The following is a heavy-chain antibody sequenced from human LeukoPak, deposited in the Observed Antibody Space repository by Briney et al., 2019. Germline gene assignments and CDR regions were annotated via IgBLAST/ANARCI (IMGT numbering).Heavy chain of an antibody. D-gene: IGHD2-2*01. CDR3: ARDWYNVVVPAAASSPEDAFDI. J-gene: IGHJ3*02. CDR2: INSDGSST. Sequence: GGSLRLSCAASGFTFSSYWMHWVRQAPGKGLGWVSRINSDGSSTSYADSVKGRFTISRDNAKNTLYLQMNSLRAEDTAVYYCARDWYNVVVPAAASSPEDAFDIWGQGTMVTVSS. CDR1: GFTFSSYW. V-gene: IGHV3-74*01.